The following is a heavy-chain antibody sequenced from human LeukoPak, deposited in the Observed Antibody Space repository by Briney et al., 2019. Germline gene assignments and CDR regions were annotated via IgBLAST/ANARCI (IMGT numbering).Heavy chain of an antibody. CDR1: VYTFTGYY. CDR3: SRGSGILPGYLYLAY. J-gene: IGHJ4*02. CDR2: INPNSGGT. V-gene: IGHV1-2*02. D-gene: IGHD3-9*01. Sequence: ASVKVSCKASVYTFTGYYMHWGRQAPGQGLGWVGWINPNSGGTNYAQKFQGRVTMTRDTSISTAYMEQSRPRSGGTAVYYFSRGSGILPGYLYLAYWGQGTLVTVSS.